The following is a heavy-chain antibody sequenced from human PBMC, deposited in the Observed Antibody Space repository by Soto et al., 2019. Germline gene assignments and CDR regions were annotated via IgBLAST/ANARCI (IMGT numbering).Heavy chain of an antibody. J-gene: IGHJ2*01. V-gene: IGHV4-31*03. CDR2: IYYSGST. Sequence: QVQLQESGPGLVKPSQTLSLTCTVSGGSISSGGYYWSWIRQHPGKGLEWIGYIYYSGSTYYNPSLTSRVTISVDTSKNQFSLKLSSVTAADTAVYYCAREPRRDYLSPKRYWYFDLWGRGTLVTVSS. CDR3: AREPRRDYLSPKRYWYFDL. D-gene: IGHD3-10*01. CDR1: GGSISSGGYY.